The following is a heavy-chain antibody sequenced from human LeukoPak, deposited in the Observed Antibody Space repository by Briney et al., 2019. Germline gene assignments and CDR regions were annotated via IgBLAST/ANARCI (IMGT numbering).Heavy chain of an antibody. CDR1: GGSINNYY. D-gene: IGHD1-26*01. V-gene: IGHV4-4*07. CDR3: ARQSRSNQVGAKVGGYLTGWFDP. CDR2: IYTRGST. Sequence: SETLSLTCTVSGGSINNYYWSWIRQPAGKGLEWIGRIYTRGSTNYNPSLKSRVTMSVDTSKNQFSLKLSSVTAADTAVYYCARQSRSNQVGAKVGGYLTGWFDPWGQGTLVTVSS. J-gene: IGHJ5*02.